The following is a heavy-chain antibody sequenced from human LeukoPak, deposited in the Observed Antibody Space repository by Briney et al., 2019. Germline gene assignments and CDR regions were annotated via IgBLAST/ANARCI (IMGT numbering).Heavy chain of an antibody. CDR1: GGTFISYA. J-gene: IGHJ4*02. CDR2: IIPIFGTA. D-gene: IGHD3-16*02. Sequence: ASVKVSCKASGGTFISYAISWVRQAPGQGLEWMGGIIPIFGTANYAQKFQGRVTITADESTSTAYMELSSLRSEDTAVYYCARGPIRLGELSSYFDYWGQGTLVTVSS. V-gene: IGHV1-69*13. CDR3: ARGPIRLGELSSYFDY.